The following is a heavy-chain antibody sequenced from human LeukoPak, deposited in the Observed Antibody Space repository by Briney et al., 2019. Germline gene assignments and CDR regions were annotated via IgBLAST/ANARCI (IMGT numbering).Heavy chain of an antibody. V-gene: IGHV3-33*01. Sequence: PGRSLGLSCAASGFTFSSYGMHWVRQAPGKGLEWVAVIWYDGSNKHSADSVKGRFTISRDNSKNTLYLQMNSLRAEDTAVYYCARVRSYYYGSGADYWGQGTLVTVSS. CDR1: GFTFSSYG. CDR2: IWYDGSNK. J-gene: IGHJ4*02. D-gene: IGHD3-10*01. CDR3: ARVRSYYYGSGADY.